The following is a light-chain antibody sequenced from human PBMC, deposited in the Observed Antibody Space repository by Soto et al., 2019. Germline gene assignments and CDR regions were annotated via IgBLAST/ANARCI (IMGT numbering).Light chain of an antibody. V-gene: IGKV3-20*01. CDR1: QSVSCY. J-gene: IGKJ4*01. Sequence: EIVLPPSTGTLFLFPGDTATLSCRAGQSVSCYLAWYQQKPGQAPRLLIYEASSRATGVPDRCSGSGSGTDFTLTISRLDPEDFAVYYCQHCQPYGDSPPLTFGGGTKVDIK. CDR3: QHCQPYGDSPPLT. CDR2: EAS.